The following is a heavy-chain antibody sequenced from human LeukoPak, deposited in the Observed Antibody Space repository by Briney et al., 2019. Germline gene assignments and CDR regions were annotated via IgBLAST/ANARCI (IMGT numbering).Heavy chain of an antibody. CDR2: LYSDGNT. Sequence: GGSLRLSCAASGFTVITNDMTWVRQDPGKGLDWVSVLYSDGNTKYADSVQGRFTISRDNSKNTLYLEMNSLSPDDAAVYYCARGVEPLAANTLAYWGQGTLVTVSS. D-gene: IGHD1-14*01. CDR3: ARGVEPLAANTLAY. CDR1: GFTVITND. J-gene: IGHJ4*02. V-gene: IGHV3-53*01.